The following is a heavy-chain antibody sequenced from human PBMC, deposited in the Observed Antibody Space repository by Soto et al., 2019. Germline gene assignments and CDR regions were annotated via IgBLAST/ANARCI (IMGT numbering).Heavy chain of an antibody. V-gene: IGHV4-59*08. J-gene: IGHJ4*02. Sequence: PSETLSLTCTVSGGSISSYYWSWIRQPPGKGLEWIGYIYYSGSTNYNPSLKSRVTILVDTSKNQFSLKLSSVTAADTAVYYCARRYRYSFAYWGQGTLVTVSS. CDR3: ARRYRYSFAY. CDR1: GGSISSYY. CDR2: IYYSGST. D-gene: IGHD1-1*01.